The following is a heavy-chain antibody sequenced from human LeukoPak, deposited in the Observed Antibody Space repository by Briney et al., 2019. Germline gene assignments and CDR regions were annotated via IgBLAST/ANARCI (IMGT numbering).Heavy chain of an antibody. CDR3: AKRSAYYDSRGYYFPFEY. J-gene: IGHJ4*02. D-gene: IGHD3-22*01. V-gene: IGHV3-20*04. Sequence: RGSLRLSCAASGFSFDEYGMSWVRQAPGKGLEWVSGINWNGGSTGYADSVKGRFTISRDNSKNTLYLQMNSLRAEDTAVYYCAKRSAYYDSRGYYFPFEYWGQGTLVTVSS. CDR1: GFSFDEYG. CDR2: INWNGGST.